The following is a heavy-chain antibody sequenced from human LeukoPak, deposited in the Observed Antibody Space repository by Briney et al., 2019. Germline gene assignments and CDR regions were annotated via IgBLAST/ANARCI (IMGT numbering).Heavy chain of an antibody. D-gene: IGHD3-16*01. J-gene: IGHJ3*01. V-gene: IGHV4-61*02. CDR2: IYTSGST. CDR3: VITVTVSAFDV. CDR1: GGSISSGSYY. Sequence: SETLSLTCTVSGGSISSGSYYWSWIRQPAGKGLEWIGRIYTSGSTNYNPSLKSRVTISLDTSNNQFSLNLSSVTAADTAVYYCVITVTVSAFDVWGQGTLVTVSS.